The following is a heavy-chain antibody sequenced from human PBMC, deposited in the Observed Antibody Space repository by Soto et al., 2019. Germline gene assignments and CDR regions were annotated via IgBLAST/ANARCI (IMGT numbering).Heavy chain of an antibody. CDR2: IFSNDEK. Sequence: QVTLKESGPVLVKPTETLTLTCTVSGFSLSNARMGVSWIRQPPGKALEWLAHIFSNDEKSYSTSLKSRLTISKDTSKSQVVLTMTNMDPVDTATYYCARTVSSGWYYFDYWGQGTLVTVSS. CDR1: GFSLSNARMG. V-gene: IGHV2-26*01. D-gene: IGHD6-19*01. CDR3: ARTVSSGWYYFDY. J-gene: IGHJ4*02.